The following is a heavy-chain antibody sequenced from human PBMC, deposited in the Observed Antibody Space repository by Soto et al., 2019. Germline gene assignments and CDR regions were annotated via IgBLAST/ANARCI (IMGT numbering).Heavy chain of an antibody. CDR1: GFTFSSYA. Sequence: GGSLRLSCAASGFTFSSYAMSWVRQAPGKGLEWVSAISGSGGSTYYADSVKGRFTISRDNSKNTLYLQMNSLRAEDTAVYYCAKELSKYSSSSVGEGTFDYWGQGTLVTVSS. J-gene: IGHJ4*02. CDR2: ISGSGGST. V-gene: IGHV3-23*01. CDR3: AKELSKYSSSSVGEGTFDY. D-gene: IGHD6-6*01.